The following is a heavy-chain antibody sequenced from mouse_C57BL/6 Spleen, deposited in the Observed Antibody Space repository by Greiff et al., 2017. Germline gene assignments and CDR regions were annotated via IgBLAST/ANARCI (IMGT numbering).Heavy chain of an antibody. CDR1: GYSFTGYY. V-gene: IGHV1-42*01. CDR3: ARNYYGSSSDY. J-gene: IGHJ2*01. CDR2: INPSTGGT. Sequence: EVQLQQSGPELVKPGASVKISCKASGYSFTGYYMNWVKQSPEKSLEWIGEINPSTGGTTYNQKFKAKATLTVDKSSSTAYMQLKSLTSEDSAVYYCARNYYGSSSDYWGQGTTVTVSS. D-gene: IGHD1-1*01.